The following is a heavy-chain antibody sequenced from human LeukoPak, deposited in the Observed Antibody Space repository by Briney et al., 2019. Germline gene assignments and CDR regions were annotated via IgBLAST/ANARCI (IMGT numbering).Heavy chain of an antibody. J-gene: IGHJ6*02. D-gene: IGHD3-3*01. CDR2: ISSSGRLM. CDR1: GFTFSDYY. CDR3: ARDPNYDFWSNVYYYYGMDV. Sequence: PGGSLRLSCAASGFTFSDYYITWIRQAPGKGLEWVSHISSSGRLMQYADSVKGRFTITRDNAQNFMSLQMNSLKPEDTAVYYCARDPNYDFWSNVYYYYGMDVWGQGTTVTVSS. V-gene: IGHV3-11*01.